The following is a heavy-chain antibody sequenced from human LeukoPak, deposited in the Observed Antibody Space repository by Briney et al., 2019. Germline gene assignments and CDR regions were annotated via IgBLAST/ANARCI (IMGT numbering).Heavy chain of an antibody. CDR2: INHSGST. CDR3: ARDRGVRHYYDSSGYPV. V-gene: IGHV4-34*01. J-gene: IGHJ4*02. D-gene: IGHD3-22*01. CDR1: GGSFSGYY. Sequence: SETLSLTCAVYGGSFSGYYWSWIRQPPGKGLEWIGEINHSGSTNYNPSLKSRVTISVDTSKNQFSLKLSSVTAADTAVYYCARDRGVRHYYDSSGYPVWGQGTLVTVSS.